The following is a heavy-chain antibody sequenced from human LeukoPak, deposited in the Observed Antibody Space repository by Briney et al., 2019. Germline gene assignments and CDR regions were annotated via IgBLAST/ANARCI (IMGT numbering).Heavy chain of an antibody. D-gene: IGHD2-2*01. CDR2: IYSGGST. CDR3: ATEVDCSSTSCYLYY. Sequence: GGSLRLSCAASGFTVSSNYMSWVRQGPGKGLEWVSVIYSGGSTYYADSVKGRFTISRDNSKNTLYLQMNSLRAEDTAVYYCATEVDCSSTSCYLYYWGQGTLVTVSS. CDR1: GFTVSSNY. J-gene: IGHJ4*02. V-gene: IGHV3-53*01.